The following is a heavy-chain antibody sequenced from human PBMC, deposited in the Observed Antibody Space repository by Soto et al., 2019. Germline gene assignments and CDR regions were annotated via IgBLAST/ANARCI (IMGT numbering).Heavy chain of an antibody. Sequence: HLVQSGPEVKQPGASVTVSCKTSGDTFNNFGLSWVRQAPGQGLEWMGWIATYNSNKNYAQKFQGRLTVTTDTSTSTAYMELKSLGYDDTAVYYWARVLRGVVTWFDPWGQGTLVTVSS. CDR3: ARVLRGVVTWFDP. CDR2: IATYNSNK. D-gene: IGHD3-10*01. CDR1: GDTFNNFG. J-gene: IGHJ5*02. V-gene: IGHV1-18*01.